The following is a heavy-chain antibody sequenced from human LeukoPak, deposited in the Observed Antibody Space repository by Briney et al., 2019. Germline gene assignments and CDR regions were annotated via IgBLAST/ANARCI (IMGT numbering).Heavy chain of an antibody. J-gene: IGHJ5*02. Sequence: ASVKVSCKASGGTFSSYAISWVRQAPGQGLEWMGWINPNSGGTNYAQKFQGRVTMTRDTSISTAYMELSRLRSDDTAVYYCARAPSGYYYDSSGYYWFDPWGQGTLVTVSS. CDR3: ARAPSGYYYDSSGYYWFDP. CDR2: INPNSGGT. V-gene: IGHV1-2*02. D-gene: IGHD3-22*01. CDR1: GGTFSSYA.